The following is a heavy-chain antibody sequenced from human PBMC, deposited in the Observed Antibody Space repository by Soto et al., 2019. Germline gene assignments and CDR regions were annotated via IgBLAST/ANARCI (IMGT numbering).Heavy chain of an antibody. V-gene: IGHV4-59*01. CDR2: IYYSGST. Sequence: QVQLQESGPGLVKPSETLSLTCTVSGGSISSYYWSWIRQPPGKGLEWIGYIYYSGSTNYNPSLKSRVTISVDTSKNQFSLKLSSVTAADTAVYYCARVTGWFDPWGQGTLVTVSS. J-gene: IGHJ5*02. CDR3: ARVTGWFDP. CDR1: GGSISSYY.